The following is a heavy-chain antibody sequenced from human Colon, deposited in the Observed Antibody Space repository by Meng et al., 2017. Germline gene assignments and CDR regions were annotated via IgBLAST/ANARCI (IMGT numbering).Heavy chain of an antibody. D-gene: IGHD4-17*01. CDR2: ISGDGNST. V-gene: IGHV3-74*01. CDR1: GFTFSNYW. CDR3: AREGRHTPVTVDGIKRAFDI. J-gene: IGHJ3*02. Sequence: GGSLRLSCSVSGFTFSNYWMHWVRQVPGKGLLWVSRISGDGNSTLYADSMKGRFTISRDNAKNTLYLKMNGLRAEDTAVYYCAREGRHTPVTVDGIKRAFDIWGQGTLVTVSS.